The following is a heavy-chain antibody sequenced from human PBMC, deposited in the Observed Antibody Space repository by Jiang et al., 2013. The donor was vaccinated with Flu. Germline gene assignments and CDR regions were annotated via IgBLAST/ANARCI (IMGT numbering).Heavy chain of an antibody. D-gene: IGHD6-6*01. CDR1: GYSFTSYW. Sequence: GAEVKKPGESLKISCKGSGYSFTSYWIAWVRQMPGKGLEWMGIIYSGDSDTRYTPSFQGQVTISADKSISTAYLQWSSLKASDTAMYYCARGRFGSSSDYEYWGQGTLLTVSS. CDR3: ARGRFGSSSDYEY. J-gene: IGHJ4*02. V-gene: IGHV5-51*03. CDR2: IYSGDSDT.